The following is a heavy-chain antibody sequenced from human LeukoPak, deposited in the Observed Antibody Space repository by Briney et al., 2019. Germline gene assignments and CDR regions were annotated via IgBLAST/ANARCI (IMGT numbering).Heavy chain of an antibody. Sequence: PGGSLRLSCAASGFTFSSYWMSWVRQAPGKGLEWVSSISGSGSHTYHADSVKGRFTTSRDNSKNTLYLQMNSLRAEDTAVYYCAKDISGYYRPFDYWGQGTLVTVSS. V-gene: IGHV3-23*01. D-gene: IGHD3-22*01. J-gene: IGHJ4*02. CDR1: GFTFSSYW. CDR2: ISGSGSHT. CDR3: AKDISGYYRPFDY.